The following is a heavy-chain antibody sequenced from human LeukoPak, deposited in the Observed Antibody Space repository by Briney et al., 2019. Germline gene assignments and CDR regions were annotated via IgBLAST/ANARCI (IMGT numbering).Heavy chain of an antibody. D-gene: IGHD3-22*01. Sequence: SETLSLTCTVSGGSISSYYWSWIRQPPGKGLEWIGYIYYSGSTNYNPSLKSRVTMSVDTSKNQFSLKLSSVTAADTAVYYCARDNYYDSSGQLYDAFDIWGQGTMVTVSS. CDR2: IYYSGST. J-gene: IGHJ3*02. CDR1: GGSISSYY. CDR3: ARDNYYDSSGQLYDAFDI. V-gene: IGHV4-59*12.